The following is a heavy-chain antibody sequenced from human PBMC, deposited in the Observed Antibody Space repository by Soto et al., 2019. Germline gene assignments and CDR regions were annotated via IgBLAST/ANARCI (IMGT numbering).Heavy chain of an antibody. CDR3: AHGAGWLLDY. D-gene: IGHD5-12*01. CDR2: IYWDDTI. CDR1: GFSLSTRGVG. Sequence: QITLKESGPTLVKPTQTLTQTCTFSGFSLSTRGVGVDWIRQPPGKALEWLALIYWDDTIHYSPSLKNRLTITKDTSKNQVVLTMTNMDPVDTATYFCAHGAGWLLDYWGRGTLVTVSS. V-gene: IGHV2-5*02. J-gene: IGHJ4*02.